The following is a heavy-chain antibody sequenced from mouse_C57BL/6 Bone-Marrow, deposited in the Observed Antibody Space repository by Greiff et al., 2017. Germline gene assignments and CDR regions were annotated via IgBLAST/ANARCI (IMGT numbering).Heavy chain of an antibody. CDR2: ISDGGSYT. Sequence: EVQLMESGGGLVKPGGSLKLSCAASGFTFSSYAMSWVRQTPEKRLEWVATISDGGSYTYYPDNVKGRFTISRDNANTTLYLQMSHLWSEDTATHFCARAPGPNDYDGGVNWDSWYFDVWGTGTTVTVSA. CDR1: GFTFSSYA. D-gene: IGHD2-4*01. J-gene: IGHJ1*03. CDR3: ARAPGPNDYDGGVNWDSWYFDV. V-gene: IGHV5-4*01.